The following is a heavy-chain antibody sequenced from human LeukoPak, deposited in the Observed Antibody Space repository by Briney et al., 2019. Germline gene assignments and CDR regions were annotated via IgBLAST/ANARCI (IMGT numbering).Heavy chain of an antibody. D-gene: IGHD2-8*01. CDR3: ARETPEWRFFDY. J-gene: IGHJ4*02. CDR2: ISSSSNYI. V-gene: IGHV3-21*01. CDR1: GFNFPTYT. Sequence: GGSLRLSRAASGFNFPTYTMNWLHQAPGKGLDSVSSISSSSNYIYYADSVTGRFTISRDNAKKSLFLQMNSLRAEDTAVYYCARETPEWRFFDYWGQGTLVTVSS.